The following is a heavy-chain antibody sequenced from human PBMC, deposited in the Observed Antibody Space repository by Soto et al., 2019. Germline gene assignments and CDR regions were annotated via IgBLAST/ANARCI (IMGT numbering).Heavy chain of an antibody. CDR2: INAGNGNT. D-gene: IGHD2-15*01. CDR3: ARDLLGYCSGGSCYYGMDV. V-gene: IGHV1-3*05. Sequence: QVQLVQSGAEEKKPGASVKVSCKASGYTFTSYAMHWVRQAPGQRLEWMGWINAGNGNTKYSQKFQGRVTITRDTSASTAYMELSSLRSEDTAVYYCARDLLGYCSGGSCYYGMDVWGQGTTVTVSS. CDR1: GYTFTSYA. J-gene: IGHJ6*02.